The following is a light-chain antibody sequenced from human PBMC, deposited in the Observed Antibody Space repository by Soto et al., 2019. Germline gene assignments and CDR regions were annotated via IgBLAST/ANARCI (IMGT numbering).Light chain of an antibody. Sequence: DIQMTQSPSSLSASVGDRVTITCRASQTISSYLNWYQQTPGKAPKLLIYAASRLQSGVPSRVSGSGSGTDFTITISSLQPANFATYYCQQRYSTPLTFGGGTKVEI. V-gene: IGKV1-39*01. CDR2: AAS. CDR1: QTISSY. CDR3: QQRYSTPLT. J-gene: IGKJ4*01.